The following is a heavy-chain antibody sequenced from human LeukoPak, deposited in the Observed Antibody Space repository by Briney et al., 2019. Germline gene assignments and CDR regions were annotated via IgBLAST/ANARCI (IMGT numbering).Heavy chain of an antibody. D-gene: IGHD3-10*01. Sequence: GASVKVSCKASGYTFTSYDINWVRQATGQGLEWMGWMNPNSGNTGYAQKFQGRVTMTRNTSISTAYMELSSLRSEDTAVYYCARGRGTMVRGVPYPYAFDIWGQGTMVTVSS. CDR1: GYTFTSYD. CDR2: MNPNSGNT. J-gene: IGHJ3*02. CDR3: ARGRGTMVRGVPYPYAFDI. V-gene: IGHV1-8*01.